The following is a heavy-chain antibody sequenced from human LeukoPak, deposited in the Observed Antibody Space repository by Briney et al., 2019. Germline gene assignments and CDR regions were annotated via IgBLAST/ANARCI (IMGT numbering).Heavy chain of an antibody. V-gene: IGHV3-23*01. Sequence: PGGSLRLSCAASGFTFSSYAMSWVRQAPGKGLEWISAISGSGGSTYYADFVKRRLTISRENSTNTLYLQMNSLKAEDTAVYYCAKRRYDILTGYSFDYWGQGTLVTVSS. CDR3: AKRRYDILTGYSFDY. CDR1: GFTFSSYA. J-gene: IGHJ4*02. D-gene: IGHD3-9*01. CDR2: ISGSGGST.